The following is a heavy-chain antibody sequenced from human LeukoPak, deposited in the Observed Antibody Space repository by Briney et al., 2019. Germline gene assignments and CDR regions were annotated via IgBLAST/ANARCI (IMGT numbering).Heavy chain of an antibody. V-gene: IGHV4-31*03. J-gene: IGHJ6*02. Sequence: PSQTLSLTCTVSGGSISSGGYYWSWIRQHPGKGLEWIGYIYYSGSTYYNPSLKSRVTISVDTYKNQFSLKLSSVTAADTAVYYCARGGLTVAPRGGVDVWGQGTTVTVSS. D-gene: IGHD4-23*01. CDR1: GGSISSGGYY. CDR3: ARGGLTVAPRGGVDV. CDR2: IYYSGST.